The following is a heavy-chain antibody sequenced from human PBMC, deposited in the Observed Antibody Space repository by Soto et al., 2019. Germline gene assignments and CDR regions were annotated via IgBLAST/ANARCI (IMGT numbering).Heavy chain of an antibody. J-gene: IGHJ3*02. CDR1: SGSISSSNW. CDR2: IYHSGST. CDR3: ARAYNWNDVRGAFDI. Sequence: PSETLSLTCAVSSGSISSSNWWSWVRQPPGKGLEWIGEIYHSGSTNYNPSLKSRVTISVDKSKNQFSLKLSSVTAADTAVYYCARAYNWNDVRGAFDIWGQGTMVTVSS. D-gene: IGHD1-1*01. V-gene: IGHV4-4*02.